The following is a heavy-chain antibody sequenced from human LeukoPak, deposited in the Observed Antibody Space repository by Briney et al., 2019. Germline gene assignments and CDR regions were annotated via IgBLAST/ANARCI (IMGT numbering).Heavy chain of an antibody. CDR3: ARDPPPLFVATIAEGDY. V-gene: IGHV3-11*04. J-gene: IGHJ4*02. Sequence: PGGSLRLSCAASGFTFSDYYMSWIRQAPGKGLEWVSYISSSGSTIYYADSVKGRFTISRDNAKNSLYLQMNSLRAEDTAVYYCARDPPPLFVATIAEGDYWGQGTLVTVSS. CDR1: GFTFSDYY. D-gene: IGHD5-12*01. CDR2: ISSSGSTI.